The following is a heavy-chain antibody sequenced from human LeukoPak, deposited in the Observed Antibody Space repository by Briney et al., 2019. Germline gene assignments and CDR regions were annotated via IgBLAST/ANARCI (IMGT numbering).Heavy chain of an antibody. CDR2: ISVDNGNT. Sequence: ASVKVSCKTSGYGFSTYGISWVRQAPGQGLEWLGWISVDNGNTNYAQKFQGRVTITTDTSTSTVYMELTSLKSDDTAVYYCARDRSNSEYWGQGTLVTVSS. V-gene: IGHV1-18*01. D-gene: IGHD1-26*01. CDR1: GYGFSTYG. J-gene: IGHJ4*02. CDR3: ARDRSNSEY.